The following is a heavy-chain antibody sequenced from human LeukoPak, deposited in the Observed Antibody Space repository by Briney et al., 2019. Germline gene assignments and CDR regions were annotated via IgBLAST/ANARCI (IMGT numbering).Heavy chain of an antibody. D-gene: IGHD3-16*01. V-gene: IGHV3-30*03. J-gene: IGHJ4*02. CDR1: GFTFSGYG. Sequence: GGSLRLSCAASGFTFSGYGMHWVRQAPGKGLEWVAVISYDGSNKYYADSVKGRFTISRDNSKSTLYLQMNSLKTEDTAVYYCTRRGTTNAIWGQGTLVTVSS. CDR2: ISYDGSNK. CDR3: TRRGTTNAI.